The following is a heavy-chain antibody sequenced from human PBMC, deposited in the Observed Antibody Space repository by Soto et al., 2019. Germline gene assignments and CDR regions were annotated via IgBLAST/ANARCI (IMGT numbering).Heavy chain of an antibody. J-gene: IGHJ3*02. D-gene: IGHD4-17*01. V-gene: IGHV5-51*01. Sequence: AGESLKISCKGSGYSFTSYWIGWVRQMPGKGLEWMGIIYPGDSDTRYSPSFQGQVTISADKSISTAYLQWSSLKASDTAMYYCARPSDYGGSFDAFDIWGQGTMVTVSS. CDR3: ARPSDYGGSFDAFDI. CDR1: GYSFTSYW. CDR2: IYPGDSDT.